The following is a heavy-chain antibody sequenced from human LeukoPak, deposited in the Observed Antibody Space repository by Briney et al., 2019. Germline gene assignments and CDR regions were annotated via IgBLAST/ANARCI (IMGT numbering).Heavy chain of an antibody. CDR2: LYSSGSP. V-gene: IGHV3-53*01. J-gene: IGHJ4*02. CDR1: GFAVSSNY. D-gene: IGHD3-22*01. Sequence: GGSLRLSCAASGFAVSSNYMSWVRQAPGKGLEWVSVLYSSGSPHYVDSVEGRFTISRDNSKNTLYLQMTSLRAEDTAVYYCARRGLSSAYDYWGQGTLVTVSS. CDR3: ARRGLSSAYDY.